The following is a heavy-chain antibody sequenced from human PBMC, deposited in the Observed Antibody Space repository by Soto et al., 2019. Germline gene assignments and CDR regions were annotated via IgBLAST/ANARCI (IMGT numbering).Heavy chain of an antibody. CDR2: INAGNGNT. Sequence: GASVKVSCKASGYTFTSYAMHWVRQAPGQRLEWMGWINAGNGNTKYSQKFQGRVTITRDTSASTAYMELSSPRSEDTAVYYCARGVAGPLHWFDPWGQGTLVTVSS. CDR1: GYTFTSYA. V-gene: IGHV1-3*01. CDR3: ARGVAGPLHWFDP. J-gene: IGHJ5*02. D-gene: IGHD6-19*01.